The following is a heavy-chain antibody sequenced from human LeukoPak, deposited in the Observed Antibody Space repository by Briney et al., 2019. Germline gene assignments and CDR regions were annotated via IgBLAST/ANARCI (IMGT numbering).Heavy chain of an antibody. V-gene: IGHV4-38-2*02. J-gene: IGHJ4*02. D-gene: IGHD6-19*01. CDR1: GYSLTICYY. Sequence: SETLSLTCTVSGYSLTICYYWGWIRQPPGNGLEWIGSIYHSGSTNYNPSLKSRVTISVDTSKNQFSLKLSSVTAADTAVYYCARGGSSGWYKLFDYWGQGTLVTVSS. CDR3: ARGGSSGWYKLFDY. CDR2: IYHSGST.